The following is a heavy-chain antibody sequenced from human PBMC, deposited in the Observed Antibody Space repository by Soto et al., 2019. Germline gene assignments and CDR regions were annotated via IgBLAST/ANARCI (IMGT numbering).Heavy chain of an antibody. CDR3: AGDTSDTAMAVQGFDP. V-gene: IGHV4-39*01. J-gene: IGHJ5*02. Sequence: SETLSLTCSVSGGSISSSSYYWGWIRQPPGKGLEWIGSIYYSGSTYYNPSLKSRVTISVDTSKNQFSLKLSSVTAADTAVYYCAGDTSDTAMAVQGFDPWGQGTLVTVSS. CDR1: GGSISSSSYY. D-gene: IGHD5-18*01. CDR2: IYYSGST.